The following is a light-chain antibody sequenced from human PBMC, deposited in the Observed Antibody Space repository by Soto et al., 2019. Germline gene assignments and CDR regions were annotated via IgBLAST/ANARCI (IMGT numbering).Light chain of an antibody. CDR1: QGISNY. CDR2: AAS. V-gene: IGKV1-27*01. Sequence: DIQMTQSPSSLSASVGDTVTITCRASQGISNYLAWYQQKPGQVPNLLIYAASTSQSGVPSRFSGSGSGTDFTLTISSLRPEGDATYYCQKYNNAPRAFGQGTKVEI. CDR3: QKYNNAPRA. J-gene: IGKJ1*01.